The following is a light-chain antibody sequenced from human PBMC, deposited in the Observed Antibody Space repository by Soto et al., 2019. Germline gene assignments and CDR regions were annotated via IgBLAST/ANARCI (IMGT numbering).Light chain of an antibody. Sequence: SYELTQPPSVSVAPGKTATITCGGNNIGSKSVHWYQQKPGQAPVVVIYYDSDRPSGIPERFSDSNSGNTATLTISRVEAGDEADYYCQVWDSSSDHVVFGGGTKLTVL. CDR2: YDS. V-gene: IGLV3-21*04. CDR3: QVWDSSSDHVV. CDR1: NIGSKS. J-gene: IGLJ2*01.